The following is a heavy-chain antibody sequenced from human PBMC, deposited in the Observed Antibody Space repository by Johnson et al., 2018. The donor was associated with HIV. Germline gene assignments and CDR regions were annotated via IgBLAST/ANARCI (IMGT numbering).Heavy chain of an antibody. D-gene: IGHD5-24*01. CDR3: ARDLGPDGAFDI. J-gene: IGHJ3*02. V-gene: IGHV3-66*02. CDR1: GFSFSNTW. Sequence: VESGGSLVKPGGSLRLSCAASGFSFSNTWMSWVRQAPGKGLEWVSVIFSAGDTYYADSVKGRFTISRDNSKNMLYLQMNSLRPDDTAVYYCARDLGPDGAFDIWGQGTMVTFSS. CDR2: IFSAGDT.